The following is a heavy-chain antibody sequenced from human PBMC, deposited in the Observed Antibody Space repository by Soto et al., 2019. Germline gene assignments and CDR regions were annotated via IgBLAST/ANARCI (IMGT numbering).Heavy chain of an antibody. Sequence: GGSLRLSCAASGFTFSSYGMHWVRQAPGKGLEWVAVIWYDGSNKYYADSVKGRFTISRDNSKNTLYLQMNSLRAEDTAVYYCARRQAAHSYSYYYYGMDVWGQGTTVTVSS. CDR1: GFTFSSYG. CDR2: IWYDGSNK. CDR3: ARRQAAHSYSYYYYGMDV. V-gene: IGHV3-33*01. D-gene: IGHD6-25*01. J-gene: IGHJ6*01.